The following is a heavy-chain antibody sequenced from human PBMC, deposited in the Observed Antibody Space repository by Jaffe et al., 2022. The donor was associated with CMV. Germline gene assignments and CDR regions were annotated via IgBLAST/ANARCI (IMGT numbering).Heavy chain of an antibody. Sequence: EVQLVESGGGLVQPGGSLRLSCAASGFTFSSYEMNWVRQAPGKGLEWVSYISSSGSTIYYADSVKGRFTISRDNAKNSLYLQMNSLRAEDTAVYYCASPYGGNPNDAFDIWGQGTMVTVSS. V-gene: IGHV3-48*03. J-gene: IGHJ3*02. CDR2: ISSSGSTI. CDR3: ASPYGGNPNDAFDI. D-gene: IGHD2-15*01. CDR1: GFTFSSYE.